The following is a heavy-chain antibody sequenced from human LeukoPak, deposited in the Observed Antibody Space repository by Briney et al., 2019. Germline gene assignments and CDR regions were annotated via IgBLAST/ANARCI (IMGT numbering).Heavy chain of an antibody. CDR2: ISWNSGSI. CDR1: GFTFDDYA. J-gene: IGHJ4*02. CDR3: ALGGGYSSSTPPSEY. V-gene: IGHV3-9*01. D-gene: IGHD6-6*01. Sequence: SGGSLRLSCAASGFTFDDYAMHWVRQAPGKGLEWVSGISWNSGSIGYADSVKGRFTISRDNAKNSLYLQMNSLRAEDTALYYCALGGGYSSSTPPSEYWGQGTLVTVSS.